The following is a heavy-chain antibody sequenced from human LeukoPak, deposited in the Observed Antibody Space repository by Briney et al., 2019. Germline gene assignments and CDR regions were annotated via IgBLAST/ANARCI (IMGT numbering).Heavy chain of an antibody. CDR1: GGTFSSYA. D-gene: IGHD6-13*01. J-gene: IGHJ1*01. CDR3: ARGVIAAAGPPSRAEYFQH. Sequence: GASVKVSCKASGGTFSSYAISWVRQAPGQGLEWMGWISAYNGNTNYAQKLQGRVTMTTDTSTSTAYMELRSLRSDDTAVYYCARGVIAAAGPPSRAEYFQHWGQGTLVTVSS. CDR2: ISAYNGNT. V-gene: IGHV1-18*01.